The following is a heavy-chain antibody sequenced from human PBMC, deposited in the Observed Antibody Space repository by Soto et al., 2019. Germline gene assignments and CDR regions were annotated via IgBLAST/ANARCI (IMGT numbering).Heavy chain of an antibody. J-gene: IGHJ6*02. V-gene: IGHV3-74*01. CDR3: ARDKSDALDV. CDR2: INSDGSRT. Sequence: EVQVVESGGGFVQPGWYLRLSCAASGFAFSNSWMPCVRQAPGKGLVWVSHINSDGSRTGYADSVKGRFTISRDNARTTVYLQLDSLRVEDTAVYYCARDKSDALDVWGQGTTVNVSS. CDR1: GFAFSNSW.